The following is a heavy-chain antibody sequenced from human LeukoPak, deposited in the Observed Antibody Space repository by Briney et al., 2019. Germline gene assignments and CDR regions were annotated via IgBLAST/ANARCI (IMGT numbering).Heavy chain of an antibody. CDR1: GFTFSSYA. CDR3: ARDLTADYYFDY. D-gene: IGHD2-2*01. Sequence: GGSLRLSCAASGFTFSSYAMHWVRQAPGKGLEWVAVISYDGSNKYYADSVKGRFTISRDNSKNTLYLQMNSLRVEDTAVYYCARDLTADYYFDYWGQGTLVTVSS. CDR2: ISYDGSNK. V-gene: IGHV3-30*04. J-gene: IGHJ4*02.